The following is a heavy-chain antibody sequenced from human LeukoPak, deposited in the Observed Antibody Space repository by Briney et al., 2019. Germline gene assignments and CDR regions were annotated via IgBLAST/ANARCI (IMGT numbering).Heavy chain of an antibody. CDR1: GYTFTTYA. J-gene: IGHJ4*02. V-gene: IGHV7-4-1*02. Sequence: ASVKVSCKPSGYTFTTYAVNWVRQAPGQGLEWMGWTNTNTGNPTYAQGFTGRFVFSLDTSVSTAYLQITSLKAEDTAVYYCATEDSSGYYNFWGQGTLVTVSS. CDR3: ATEDSSGYYNF. CDR2: TNTNTGNP. D-gene: IGHD3-22*01.